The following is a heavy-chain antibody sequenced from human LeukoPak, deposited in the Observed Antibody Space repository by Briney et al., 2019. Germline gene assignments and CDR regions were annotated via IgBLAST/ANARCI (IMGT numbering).Heavy chain of an antibody. J-gene: IGHJ4*02. CDR2: ISSSSSYI. CDR3: ARDHCSSTSCYLD. CDR1: GFTFSSYS. D-gene: IGHD2-2*01. Sequence: GGSLRLSCAASGFTFSSYSMNWVRQAPGKGLEWVSSISSSSSYIYYADSVKGRFTISRDNAKNSLYLQMNSLRAEGTAVYYCARDHCSSTSCYLDWGQGTLVTVSS. V-gene: IGHV3-21*01.